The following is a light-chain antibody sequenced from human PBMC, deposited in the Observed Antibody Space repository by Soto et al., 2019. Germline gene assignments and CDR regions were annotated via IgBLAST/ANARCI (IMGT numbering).Light chain of an antibody. Sequence: QSAVTQTPSVSGTPGQKIAISCSGDTSNIGKNFVNWYQQLPGTAPKLLIYSNNQRPSWVPDRFSGSKSGTSASLAISGLQSEDEADYYCATWDDRLSGWVFGGGTKLTVL. J-gene: IGLJ3*02. CDR1: TSNIGKNF. CDR2: SNN. V-gene: IGLV1-44*01. CDR3: ATWDDRLSGWV.